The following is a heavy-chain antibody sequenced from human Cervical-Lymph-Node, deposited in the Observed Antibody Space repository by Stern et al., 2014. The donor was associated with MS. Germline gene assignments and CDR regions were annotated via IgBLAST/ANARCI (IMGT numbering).Heavy chain of an antibody. D-gene: IGHD1-14*01. CDR3: ARQTTAWASDV. CDR1: GYKFSIYW. V-gene: IGHV5-51*01. J-gene: IGHJ4*02. Sequence: EVQLVESGAELIRPGESLKISCKGSGYKFSIYWIAWVRQMPGKGLEWMGIILHGDTETRYRPSFQGQVTMSDDKSTSTALLQRRSLNASDTAMYFCARQTTAWASDVWGQGTLVTVSS. CDR2: ILHGDTET.